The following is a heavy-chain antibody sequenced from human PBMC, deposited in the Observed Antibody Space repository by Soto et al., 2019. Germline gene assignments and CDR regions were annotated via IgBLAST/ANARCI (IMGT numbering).Heavy chain of an antibody. J-gene: IGHJ4*02. CDR2: ISAHNGNT. V-gene: IGHV1-18*01. Sequence: QVHLAQSGAEVKKPGASVKVSCKGSGYAFTTYGITWVRQAPGQELEWMGWISAHNGNTNYAQKLQGRVTVTRDTSTSTAYMELRSLRSDDTAVYYCARGRYGDYWGQGALVTVSS. CDR1: GYAFTTYG. D-gene: IGHD1-1*01. CDR3: ARGRYGDY.